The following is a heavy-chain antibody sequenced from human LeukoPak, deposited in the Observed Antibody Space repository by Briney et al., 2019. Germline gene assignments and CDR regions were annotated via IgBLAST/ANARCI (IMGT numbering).Heavy chain of an antibody. CDR1: GFTFSFYW. V-gene: IGHV3-7*01. CDR3: AKDFTIVVVPAALASHDAFDI. D-gene: IGHD2-2*01. Sequence: GGSLRLSCAASGFTFSFYWMSWVRQAPGKGLEWVANIKQDGNEKYYVDSVKGRFTISRDNSKNTLYLQMNSLRAEDTAVYYCAKDFTIVVVPAALASHDAFDIWGQGTMVTVSS. CDR2: IKQDGNEK. J-gene: IGHJ3*02.